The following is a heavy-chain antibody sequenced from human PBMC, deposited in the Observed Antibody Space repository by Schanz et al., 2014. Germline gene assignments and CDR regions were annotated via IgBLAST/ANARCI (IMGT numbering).Heavy chain of an antibody. V-gene: IGHV3-30*02. CDR1: GFIFSNHG. CDR2: IQHDGSRT. CDR3: AKGQLLSYYFDY. Sequence: QVQLVESGGGVVQPGGSLRLSCEASGFIFSNHGMNWVRQAPGKGLEWVAFIQHDGSRTYYTASLKGRVTISRDNSKNTLYLQMNSLRAEDTAVYYCAKGQLLSYYFDYWGQGTLVTVSS. D-gene: IGHD2-21*01. J-gene: IGHJ4*02.